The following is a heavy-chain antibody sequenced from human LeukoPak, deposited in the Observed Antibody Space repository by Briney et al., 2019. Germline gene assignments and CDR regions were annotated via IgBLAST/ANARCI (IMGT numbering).Heavy chain of an antibody. CDR1: GGSISSGGYY. V-gene: IGHV4-31*03. Sequence: PSETLSLTCTVSGGSISSGGYYWSWIRQHPGKGLEWIGYIYYSGSTYYNPSLKSRVTISVDTSKNQFSLKLSSVTAADTAVYYCARVVVAPYDFWSGYPFDPWGQGTLVTVSS. J-gene: IGHJ5*02. CDR2: IYYSGST. D-gene: IGHD3-3*01. CDR3: ARVVVAPYDFWSGYPFDP.